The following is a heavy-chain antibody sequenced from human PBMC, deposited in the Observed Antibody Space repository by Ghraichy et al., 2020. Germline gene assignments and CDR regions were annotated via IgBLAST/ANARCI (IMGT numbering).Heavy chain of an antibody. V-gene: IGHV3-48*02. CDR3: ARELGYLPDY. CDR2: ISSSSSTI. Sequence: ETLSLTCAASGLSFSSYSMNWVRQAPGKGLEWVSYISSSSSTIYYADSVKGRFTISRDNAKNSLYLQMNSLRDEDTAVYYCARELGYLPDYWGQGTLVTVSS. CDR1: GLSFSSYS. J-gene: IGHJ4*02. D-gene: IGHD3-16*01.